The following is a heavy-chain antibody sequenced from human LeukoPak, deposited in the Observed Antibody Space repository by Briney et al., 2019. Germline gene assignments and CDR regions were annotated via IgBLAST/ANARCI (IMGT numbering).Heavy chain of an antibody. V-gene: IGHV3-30*18. Sequence: GRSLRLSCAASGFTFNSYGMHWVRQAPGKGLEWVAVISYDGSNKYYADSVKGRFTISRDNSKNTLYLQMNSLRAEDTAVYYCAKGEEKRWLHCPNDYWGQGTLVTVSS. CDR1: GFTFNSYG. D-gene: IGHD5-24*01. J-gene: IGHJ4*02. CDR2: ISYDGSNK. CDR3: AKGEEKRWLHCPNDY.